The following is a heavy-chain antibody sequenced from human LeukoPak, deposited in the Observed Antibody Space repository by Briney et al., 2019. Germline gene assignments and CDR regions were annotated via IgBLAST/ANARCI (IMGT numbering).Heavy chain of an antibody. V-gene: IGHV4-59*01. CDR2: IYYSGST. CDR3: ARLTPSSWYFDY. D-gene: IGHD6-13*01. Sequence: SETLCLTCTVSGGSISSNYWSWIRQPPGKGLEWIGYIYYSGSTNYNPSLKSRVTISVDTSKNQFSLKLSSVTAADTAVYYCARLTPSSWYFDYWGQGTLVTVSS. J-gene: IGHJ4*02. CDR1: GGSISSNY.